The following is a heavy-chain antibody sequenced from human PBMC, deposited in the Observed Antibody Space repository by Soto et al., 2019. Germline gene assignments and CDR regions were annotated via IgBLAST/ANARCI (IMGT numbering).Heavy chain of an antibody. CDR1: GFTFSSYW. Sequence: GGSLRLSCAASGFTFSSYWMSWVRQAPGKGLEWVANIKQDGSEKYYVDSVKGRFTISRDNAKNSLYLQMNSLRAEDTAVYYCARVSCTRPGYEGNFGVCSYGGRRYYFDYWGQGTLVTVSS. CDR2: IKQDGSEK. D-gene: IGHD5-18*01. V-gene: IGHV3-7*03. CDR3: ARVSCTRPGYEGNFGVCSYGGRRYYFDY. J-gene: IGHJ4*02.